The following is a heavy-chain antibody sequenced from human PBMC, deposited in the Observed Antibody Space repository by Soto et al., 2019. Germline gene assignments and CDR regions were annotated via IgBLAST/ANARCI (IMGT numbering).Heavy chain of an antibody. D-gene: IGHD3-22*01. CDR2: IIPIFGTA. CDR1: GGTFSSYA. V-gene: IGHV1-69*13. CDR3: ARVDSSGYYY. J-gene: IGHJ4*02. Sequence: ASVKVSCKASGGTFSSYAISWVRQAPGQGLEWMGGIIPIFGTANYAQKFQGRVTTTADESTSTAYMELSSLRSEDTAVYYCARVDSSGYYYWGQGTLVTVSS.